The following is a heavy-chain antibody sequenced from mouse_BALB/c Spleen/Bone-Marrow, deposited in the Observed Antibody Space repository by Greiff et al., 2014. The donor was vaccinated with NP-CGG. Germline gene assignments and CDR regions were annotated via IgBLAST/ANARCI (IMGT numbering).Heavy chain of an antibody. CDR1: GFTFSSYG. V-gene: IGHV5-6-3*01. Sequence: VQLKESGGGLVQPGGSLKLSCAASGFTFSSYGMSWVRQTPDKRLELVATINSNGGSTYYSDSVKGRFTISRDNAKNTLYLQMSSLKSEDTAMYYCARDSNDYWGQGTTLTVSS. CDR3: ARDSNDY. CDR2: INSNGGST. J-gene: IGHJ2*01.